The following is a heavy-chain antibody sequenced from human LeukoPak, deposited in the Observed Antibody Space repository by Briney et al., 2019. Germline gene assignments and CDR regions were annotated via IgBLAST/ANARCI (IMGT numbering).Heavy chain of an antibody. CDR1: GYTFTGYY. D-gene: IGHD2-21*02. V-gene: IGHV1-2*02. J-gene: IGHJ3*02. CDR2: INPNSGDT. Sequence: ASVKVSCKASGYTFTGYYIHWVRQAPGQGLEWMGWINPNSGDTNYAQKFQGRVTMTRDTSISTAYMELSSLRSDGTAVYYCARGCGGDCRGNAFDIWGQGTMVTVSS. CDR3: ARGCGGDCRGNAFDI.